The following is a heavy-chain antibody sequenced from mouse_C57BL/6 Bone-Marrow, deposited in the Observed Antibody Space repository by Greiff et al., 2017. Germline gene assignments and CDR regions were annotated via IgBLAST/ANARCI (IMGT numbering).Heavy chain of an antibody. Sequence: VQLQQSGPVLVKPGASVKMSCKAPGYTFTDYYMNWVKQSHGKSLEWIGGLNPNKGGPSYNKKFKGKDTLPVDKPSSTAYMELNRLPSEDSAVYYFARRGPPYHFALDYGGQGTSVTVSS. J-gene: IGHJ4*01. D-gene: IGHD2-10*01. V-gene: IGHV1-19*01. CDR1: GYTFTDYY. CDR2: LNPNKGGP. CDR3: ARRGPPYHFALDY.